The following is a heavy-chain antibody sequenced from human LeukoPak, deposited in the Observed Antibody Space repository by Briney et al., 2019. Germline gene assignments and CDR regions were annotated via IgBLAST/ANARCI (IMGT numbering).Heavy chain of an antibody. CDR1: GFTISSYW. V-gene: IGHV3-7*01. CDR2: VDPDGSGK. J-gene: IGHJ4*02. D-gene: IGHD3-22*01. Sequence: GGSLRLSCAASGFTISSYWMNWDRQAPGKGLEWVANVDPDGSGKYYIDSVKGRFTVSRDNAKNTLYLQMNSLRAEDTAVYYCARPFYFDSIDIWGQGTLVTVSS. CDR3: ARPFYFDSIDI.